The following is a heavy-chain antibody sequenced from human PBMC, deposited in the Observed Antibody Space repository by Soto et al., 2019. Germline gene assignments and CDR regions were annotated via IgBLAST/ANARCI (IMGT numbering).Heavy chain of an antibody. D-gene: IGHD6-13*01. CDR3: ARGEGSSWYYYYYYMDV. CDR2: MNPNSGNT. Sequence: AVPVELSCKEPRDTFASYYINWLQQDTGKGHEWMGWMNPNSGNTGYAQKFQGRVTMTRNTSISTAYMELSSLRSEDTAVYYCARGEGSSWYYYYYYMDVWGKGTTVTVYS. CDR1: RDTFASYY. V-gene: IGHV1-8*01. J-gene: IGHJ6*03.